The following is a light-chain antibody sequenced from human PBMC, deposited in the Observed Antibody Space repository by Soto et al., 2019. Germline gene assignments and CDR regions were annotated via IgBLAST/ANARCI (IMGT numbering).Light chain of an antibody. CDR1: QTIRSW. Sequence: DIQMTQSPSTLSASVGDRVTITCRASQTIRSWLAWYQQKPGKAPKVLIYKASSLERGVPSRFSGSGSGTEFTLTISSLQPDDFATYYCHQFNSYPWTFGQGTKVEIK. CDR3: HQFNSYPWT. J-gene: IGKJ1*01. V-gene: IGKV1-5*03. CDR2: KAS.